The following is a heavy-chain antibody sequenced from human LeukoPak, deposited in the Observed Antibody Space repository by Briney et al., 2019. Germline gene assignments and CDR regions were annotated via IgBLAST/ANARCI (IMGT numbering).Heavy chain of an antibody. CDR2: ISSNGGST. Sequence: PGGSLRLSCAASGFTFSSYAMHWVRQAPGKGLEYVSAISSNGGSTYYANSVKGRFTISRDNSKNTLYLQMGSLRAEDMAVYYCARSYGDHVYLLELPYYYYGMDVWGQGTTVTVSS. V-gene: IGHV3-64*01. CDR1: GFTFSSYA. J-gene: IGHJ6*02. D-gene: IGHD4-17*01. CDR3: ARSYGDHVYLLELPYYYYGMDV.